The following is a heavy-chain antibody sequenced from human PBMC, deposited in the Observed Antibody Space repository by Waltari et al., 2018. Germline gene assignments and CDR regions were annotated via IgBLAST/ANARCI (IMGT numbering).Heavy chain of an antibody. CDR1: GGSFSGYY. CDR2: INHSGST. Sequence: QVQLQQWGAGLLKPSETLSLTCAVYGGSFSGYYWSWIRQPPGKGLEWIGEINHSGSTNYHPSLKSRVTISVDTSKNQFSLKLSSVTAADTAVYYCARVSGIVGFSFDYWGQGTLVTVSS. J-gene: IGHJ4*02. D-gene: IGHD3-10*01. CDR3: ARVSGIVGFSFDY. V-gene: IGHV4-34*01.